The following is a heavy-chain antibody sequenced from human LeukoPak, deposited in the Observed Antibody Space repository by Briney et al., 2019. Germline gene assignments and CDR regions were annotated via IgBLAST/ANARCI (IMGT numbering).Heavy chain of an antibody. J-gene: IGHJ4*02. D-gene: IGHD3-3*01. CDR1: GFTFSSYA. V-gene: IGHV3-23*01. CDR2: ISGRGENT. CDR3: ARAGRPKVVIITQFDY. Sequence: GGSLRLSCAASGFTFSSYAMSWVRQAPGKGLEWVSTISGRGENTYYADSVKGRFTISRDNAKNSLYLQMNSLRAEDTAVYYCARAGRPKVVIITQFDYWGQGTLVTVSS.